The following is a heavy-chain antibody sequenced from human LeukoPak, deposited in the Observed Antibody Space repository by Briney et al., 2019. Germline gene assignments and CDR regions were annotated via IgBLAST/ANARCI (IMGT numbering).Heavy chain of an antibody. Sequence: GGSLRLSYAASGFTFTSYAMSWVRQAPGKGLEWVSGISGIGGSTNHADSVKGRFTISRDNSKNTLYLQVNSLRAEDTAVYYCANEYGYYGSGSYYNWFDPWGQGTLVTVSS. CDR3: ANEYGYYGSGSYYNWFDP. V-gene: IGHV3-23*01. D-gene: IGHD3-10*01. CDR2: ISGIGGST. CDR1: GFTFTSYA. J-gene: IGHJ5*02.